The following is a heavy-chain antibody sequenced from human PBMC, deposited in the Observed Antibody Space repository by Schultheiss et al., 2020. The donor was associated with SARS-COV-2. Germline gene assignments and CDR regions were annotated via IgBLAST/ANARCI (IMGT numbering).Heavy chain of an antibody. Sequence: SETLSLTCTVSGGSISSSRYYWSWIRQPAGKGLEWIGRIYTSGSTNYNPSLKSRVTISVDTSKNQFSLKLSSVTAADTAVYYCAREWAPAFFDYWGQGTLVTVSS. D-gene: IGHD1-26*01. V-gene: IGHV4-61*02. CDR1: GGSISSSRYY. J-gene: IGHJ4*02. CDR2: IYTSGST. CDR3: AREWAPAFFDY.